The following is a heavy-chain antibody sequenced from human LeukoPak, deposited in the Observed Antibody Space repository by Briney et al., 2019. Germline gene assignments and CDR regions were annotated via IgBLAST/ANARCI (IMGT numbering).Heavy chain of an antibody. J-gene: IGHJ4*02. D-gene: IGHD3-3*01. CDR2: ISSSSSYI. CDR1: GFTFSSYS. Sequence: PGGSLRLSCAASGFTFSSYSMNWVRQAPGKGLEWVSSISSSSSYIYYADSLKGRFTISRDNAKNSLYLQMNSLRAEDTAVYYCATYDFWSGRNRGQGTLVTVSS. CDR3: ATYDFWSGRN. V-gene: IGHV3-21*01.